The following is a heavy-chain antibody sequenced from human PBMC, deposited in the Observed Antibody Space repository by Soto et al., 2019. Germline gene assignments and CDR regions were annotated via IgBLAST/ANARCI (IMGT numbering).Heavy chain of an antibody. Sequence: QVQLVQSGAEVKKPGASVKVSCKASGYTFIAYYIHWVRQAPGQVLEWMGWVNPNRGGTSDAQKFQDRVTMTRDTSIITAYMELSRLSSDDTAVYYCAASDSITTTGDYWGQGTLVIVSS. V-gene: IGHV1-2*02. CDR3: AASDSITTTGDY. J-gene: IGHJ4*02. CDR1: GYTFIAYY. D-gene: IGHD1-1*01. CDR2: VNPNRGGT.